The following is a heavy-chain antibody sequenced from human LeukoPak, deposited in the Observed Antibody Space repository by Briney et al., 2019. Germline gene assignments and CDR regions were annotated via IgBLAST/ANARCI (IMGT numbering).Heavy chain of an antibody. D-gene: IGHD4-17*01. CDR1: LFTVSSNY. Sequence: GGCLRLSRVCSLFTVSSNYTSWVRQAPWKGREGVSVIYSGGSKYYADSVKGIFTSSRDKSKNTLYLQMNSMRAADMAVYDCARHRRARVTTAFDCWGQGTLVTVSS. V-gene: IGHV3-66*04. J-gene: IGHJ4*02. CDR2: IYSGGSK. CDR3: ARHRRARVTTAFDC.